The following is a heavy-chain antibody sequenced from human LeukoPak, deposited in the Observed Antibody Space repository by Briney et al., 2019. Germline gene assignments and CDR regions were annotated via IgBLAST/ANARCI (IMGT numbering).Heavy chain of an antibody. J-gene: IGHJ4*02. Sequence: ASVPVSCKVSGYTLSELSMHWVRQAPAKGLEWMGGFEPEDGETIYAHRFQGRVTMTEDTSTDTAYMELSSLKSEDTAVYYCVASSPKNWKGHDYWGQGTLVTV. V-gene: IGHV1-24*01. D-gene: IGHD1-1*01. CDR2: FEPEDGET. CDR1: GYTLSELS. CDR3: VASSPKNWKGHDY.